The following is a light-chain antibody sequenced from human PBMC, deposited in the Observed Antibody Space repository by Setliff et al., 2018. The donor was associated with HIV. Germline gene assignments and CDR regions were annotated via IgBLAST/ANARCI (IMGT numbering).Light chain of an antibody. J-gene: IGLJ1*01. CDR2: EVS. CDR1: SGDVGFYNF. V-gene: IGLV2-14*01. CDR3: SSYTNSVTGV. Sequence: QSALTQPASVSGSPGQSITISCTGTSGDVGFYNFVSWYQLHPGKAPKLIIYEVSNRPSGVSNRFSGSKSGNTASLTISGLQPEDGADYYCSSYTNSVTGVFGTGTKVTV.